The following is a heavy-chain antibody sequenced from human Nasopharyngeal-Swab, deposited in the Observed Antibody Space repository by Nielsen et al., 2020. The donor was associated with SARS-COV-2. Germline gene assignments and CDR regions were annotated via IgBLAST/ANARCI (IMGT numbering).Heavy chain of an antibody. V-gene: IGHV4-61*02. CDR2: IYTSGST. Sequence: SETLSLICTVSGGSISSGSYYWSWIRQPAGKGLEWIGRIYTSGSTNYNPSLKSRVTISVDTSKNQFSLKLSSVTAADTAVYYCASTAMGIGIGSEYYFDYWGQGTLVTVSS. J-gene: IGHJ4*02. D-gene: IGHD5-18*01. CDR3: ASTAMGIGIGSEYYFDY. CDR1: GGSISSGSYY.